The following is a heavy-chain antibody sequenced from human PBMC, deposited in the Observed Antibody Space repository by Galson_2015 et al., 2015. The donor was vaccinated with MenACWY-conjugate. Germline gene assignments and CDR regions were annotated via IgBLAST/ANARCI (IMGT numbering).Heavy chain of an antibody. J-gene: IGHJ6*02. CDR2: IDPSDSYT. Sequence: SGAEVKKPGESLRISCKGSGYSFTSYWISWVRQMPGKGLEWMGRIDPSDSYTNYSPSFQGHVTISADKSISTAYLQWSSLKASDTAMYYCARDSDVPYPPIAAAEQTYYGMDVWGQGTTVTVSS. V-gene: IGHV5-10-1*01. CDR3: ARDSDVPYPPIAAAEQTYYGMDV. D-gene: IGHD6-13*01. CDR1: GYSFTSYW.